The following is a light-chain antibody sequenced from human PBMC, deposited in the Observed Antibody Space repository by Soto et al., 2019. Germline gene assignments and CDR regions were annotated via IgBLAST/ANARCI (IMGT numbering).Light chain of an antibody. Sequence: LTQPAAVAGSPGQSIAISCTETSSDVGSYNLVSWYQQHPGKAPKLMIYEGTKRPSGVSNRFSGSKSGNTASLTISGLQAEDEADYYCCSSAGSSLYVFGSGTKVTVL. CDR1: SSDVGSYNL. V-gene: IGLV2-23*01. CDR2: EGT. J-gene: IGLJ1*01. CDR3: CSSAGSSLYV.